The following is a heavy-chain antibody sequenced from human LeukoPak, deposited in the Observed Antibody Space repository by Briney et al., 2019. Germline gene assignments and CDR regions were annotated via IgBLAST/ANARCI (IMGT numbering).Heavy chain of an antibody. CDR3: ANYGPSGYYYGPYYFDY. CDR1: GFTFSSYE. J-gene: IGHJ4*02. Sequence: GGSLRLSCAASGFTFSSYEMNWVRQAPGKGLEWVSYISSSGSTTYYADSVKGRFTISRDNSKNTLYLQMNSLRAEDTAVYYCANYGPSGYYYGPYYFDYWGQGTLVTVSS. D-gene: IGHD3-22*01. CDR2: ISSSGSTT. V-gene: IGHV3-48*03.